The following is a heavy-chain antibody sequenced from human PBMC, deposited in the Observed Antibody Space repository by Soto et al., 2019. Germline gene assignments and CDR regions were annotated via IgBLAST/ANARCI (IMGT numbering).Heavy chain of an antibody. CDR2: INVYNGNT. J-gene: IGHJ4*02. V-gene: IGHV1-18*04. D-gene: IGHD2-8*01. CDR3: ARCHRGLRCHLDS. CDR1: GYTFTSNS. Sequence: QVQLVQSGAEVKKPGASVKVSCKASGYTFTSNSIGWVRQAPGQGLEWMGWINVYNGNTKYAQQLQGRVTLTTDTSTSTAYMDLRSLRSDDTAVYYCARCHRGLRCHLDSWGQGTLVTVSS.